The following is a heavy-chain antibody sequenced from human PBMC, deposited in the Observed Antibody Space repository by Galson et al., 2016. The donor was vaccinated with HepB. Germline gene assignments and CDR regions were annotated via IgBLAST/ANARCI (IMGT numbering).Heavy chain of an antibody. CDR1: DGSISSAGFY. CDR3: ARDNVMGAKNWFDP. CDR2: IYYGGST. Sequence: TLSLTCTVSDGSISSAGFYWTWIRQLPGRGLEWIGYIYYGGSTFYNPSLQSRVTMSVDTSKNQFSLRLKSVTAADTAVYYCARDNVMGAKNWFDPWGQGTLVTVSS. V-gene: IGHV4-31*03. J-gene: IGHJ5*02. D-gene: IGHD1-26*01.